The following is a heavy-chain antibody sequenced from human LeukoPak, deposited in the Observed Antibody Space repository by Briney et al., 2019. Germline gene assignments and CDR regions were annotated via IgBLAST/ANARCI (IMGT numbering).Heavy chain of an antibody. V-gene: IGHV3-7*03. CDR1: GFPFSSYW. J-gene: IGHJ4*02. CDR2: IKQDESEK. CDR3: AKEDSYGYYPSV. D-gene: IGHD5-18*01. Sequence: GGSLRLSCVASGFPFSSYWMTWVRQAPGKGLEWVASIKQDESEKYYVDSVKGRFTTSRDNAKSSLYLQMNALRGEDTAVYYCAKEDSYGYYPSVWGQGTLVTVSS.